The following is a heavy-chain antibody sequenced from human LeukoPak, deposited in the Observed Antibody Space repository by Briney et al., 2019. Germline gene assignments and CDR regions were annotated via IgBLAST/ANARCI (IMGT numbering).Heavy chain of an antibody. V-gene: IGHV4-39*01. CDR3: ARHGTTFDY. Sequence: SETLSLTCTVSSGSISSSSYYWGWIRQPPGKGLEWIGSIYYSGSTYYNPSLKSRVTISVDTSKNQFSLKLSSVTAADTAVYYCARHGTTFDYWGQGTLVTVSS. CDR2: IYYSGST. J-gene: IGHJ4*02. CDR1: SGSISSSSYY. D-gene: IGHD1/OR15-1a*01.